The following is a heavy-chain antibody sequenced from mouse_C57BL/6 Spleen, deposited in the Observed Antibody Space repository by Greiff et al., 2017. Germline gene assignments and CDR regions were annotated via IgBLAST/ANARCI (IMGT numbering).Heavy chain of an antibody. J-gene: IGHJ1*03. D-gene: IGHD1-1*01. CDR3: AKNYGSSYWYFDV. CDR1: GFSLTSYG. CDR2: IWRGGST. V-gene: IGHV2-5*01. Sequence: VQLQQSGPGLVQPSQSLSITCTVSGFSLTSYGVHWVRQSPGKGLAWLGVIWRGGSTDYNAAFMSRLSITKDNSKSQVFFKMNSLQADDTAIYYCAKNYGSSYWYFDVWGTGTTVTVSS.